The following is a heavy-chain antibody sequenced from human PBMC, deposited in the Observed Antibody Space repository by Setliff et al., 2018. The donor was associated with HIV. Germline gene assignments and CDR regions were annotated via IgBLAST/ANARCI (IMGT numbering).Heavy chain of an antibody. J-gene: IGHJ4*02. CDR3: ARDRIAAAGTLMGY. CDR1: GYTFTSYG. D-gene: IGHD6-13*01. V-gene: IGHV1-2*06. CDR2: VIPNGGAT. Sequence: ASVKVSCKASGYTFTSYGISWVRQAPGQGLEWMGRVIPNGGATIYAQKFQGRITMTSDTSISTAYMELSRLRSDDTAVYYCARDRIAAAGTLMGYWGQGTLVTVSS.